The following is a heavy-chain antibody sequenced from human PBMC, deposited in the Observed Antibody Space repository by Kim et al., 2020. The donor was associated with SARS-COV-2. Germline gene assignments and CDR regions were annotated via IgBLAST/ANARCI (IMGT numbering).Heavy chain of an antibody. J-gene: IGHJ6*02. CDR2: ISSSGSTI. V-gene: IGHV3-11*01. D-gene: IGHD6-13*01. CDR1: GFTFSDYY. CDR3: ARVRGAAGPLYYYYYGLDV. Sequence: GGSLRLSCAASGFTFSDYYMSWIRQAPGKGLEWVSYISSSGSTIYYADSVKGRFTISRDNAKNSLYLQMNSLRAEDTAVYYCARVRGAAGPLYYYYYGLDVWGQGTTVTVSS.